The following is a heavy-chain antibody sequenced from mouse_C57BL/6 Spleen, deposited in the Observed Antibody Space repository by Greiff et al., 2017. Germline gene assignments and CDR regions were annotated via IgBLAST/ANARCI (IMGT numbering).Heavy chain of an antibody. J-gene: IGHJ2*01. CDR1: GYTFTSYW. CDR2: IHPSDSDT. V-gene: IGHV1-74*01. D-gene: IGHD2-10*02. Sequence: VQLQQPGAELVKPGASVKVSCKASGYTFTSYWMHWVKQRPGQGLEWIGRIHPSDSDTNYNQKFKGKATLTVDKSSSKAYLQLSSRTSENSAVYYGAIRGPYGNYALGYWGQGTTLTVAS. CDR3: AIRGPYGNYALGY.